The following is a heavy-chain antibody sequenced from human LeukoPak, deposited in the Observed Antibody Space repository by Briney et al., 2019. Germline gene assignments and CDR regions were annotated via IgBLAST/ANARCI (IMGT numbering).Heavy chain of an antibody. CDR1: GGSISSSSYY. CDR3: ASPSDIVVA. J-gene: IGHJ4*02. V-gene: IGHV4-39*01. Sequence: SETLSLTCTVSGGSISSSSYYWGWIRQPPGKGLEWIGSIYYSGSTYYNPSLKSRVTISVDTSKNQFSLKLSSVTAADTAVYYCASPSDIVVAWGQETLVTVSS. D-gene: IGHD2-2*01. CDR2: IYYSGST.